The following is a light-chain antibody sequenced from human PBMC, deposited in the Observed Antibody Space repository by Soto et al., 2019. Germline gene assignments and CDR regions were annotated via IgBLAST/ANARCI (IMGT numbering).Light chain of an antibody. V-gene: IGLV2-23*02. CDR2: EVS. J-gene: IGLJ1*01. CDR3: CADAGRSTYV. Sequence: QSVLTQPASVSGSPGQSITISCTRTSSDVGSYNFVSWYQQHPGKVPKVMIYEVSKRPSGVSDRFSGSKSGNTASLTISGLQAEDEDDYYCCADAGRSTYVFGTGTKVTVL. CDR1: SSDVGSYNF.